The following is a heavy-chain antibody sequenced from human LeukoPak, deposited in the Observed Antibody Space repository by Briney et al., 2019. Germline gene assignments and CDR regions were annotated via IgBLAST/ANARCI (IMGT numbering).Heavy chain of an antibody. V-gene: IGHV4-39*07. D-gene: IGHD6-13*01. J-gene: IGHJ6*03. Sequence: SETLSLTCTVSGGSISSSSYYWGWIRQPPGKGLEWIGSIYYSGSTYYNPSLKSRVTISVDTSKNQFSLKLSSVTAADTAVHYCARVAAAKVYYYYYMDVWGKGTTVTVSS. CDR2: IYYSGST. CDR1: GGSISSSSYY. CDR3: ARVAAAKVYYYYYMDV.